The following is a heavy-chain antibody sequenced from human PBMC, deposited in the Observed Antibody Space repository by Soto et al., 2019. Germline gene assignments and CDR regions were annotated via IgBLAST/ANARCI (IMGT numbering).Heavy chain of an antibody. J-gene: IGHJ4*02. CDR3: ARVEAPFGESLH. D-gene: IGHD3-10*01. Sequence: GASVKVSCKTSGYTFSSYTIAWVRQAPGQGREWLGWISPDDGNTEYEQKFQGRVTMTADTLTNNAYMELRSLKYDHTAVYYSARVEAPFGESLHWGQRTPVTVSS. CDR1: GYTFSSYT. V-gene: IGHV1-18*01. CDR2: ISPDDGNT.